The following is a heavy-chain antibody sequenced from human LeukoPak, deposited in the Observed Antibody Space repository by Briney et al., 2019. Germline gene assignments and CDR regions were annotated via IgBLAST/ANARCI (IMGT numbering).Heavy chain of an antibody. CDR2: ISTSGSTI. V-gene: IGHV3-48*03. D-gene: IGHD3-10*01. CDR1: GFTFSSYE. J-gene: IGHJ3*02. Sequence: PGGSLRLSCAASGFTFSSYEMNWVRQAPGKGLEWVSYISTSGSTIYYADSVKGRFTISRDNAKNSLYLQMNSLRAEYTAVYYCAHVKARSGSTFDIWGQGTMVTVSS. CDR3: AHVKARSGSTFDI.